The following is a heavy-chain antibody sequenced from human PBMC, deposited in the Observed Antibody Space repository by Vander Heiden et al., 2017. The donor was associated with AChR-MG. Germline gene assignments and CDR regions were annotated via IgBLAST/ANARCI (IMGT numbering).Heavy chain of an antibody. Sequence: QVQLVQSGAEVKKPGSSVKVSCKASGGTFSSYAISWVRQAPGQGLEWMGGIIPIFGTANYAQKFQGRVTITADESTSTAYMELSSLRSEDTAVYYCASTYYDILTGYSIYYYYGMDVWGQGTTVTVS. CDR3: ASTYYDILTGYSIYYYYGMDV. V-gene: IGHV1-69*01. J-gene: IGHJ6*02. CDR1: GGTFSSYA. D-gene: IGHD3-9*01. CDR2: IIPIFGTA.